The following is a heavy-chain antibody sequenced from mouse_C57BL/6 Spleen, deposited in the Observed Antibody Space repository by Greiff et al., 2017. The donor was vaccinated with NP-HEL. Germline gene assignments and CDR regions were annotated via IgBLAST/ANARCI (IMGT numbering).Heavy chain of an antibody. J-gene: IGHJ2*01. CDR2: IDPSDSET. Sequence: QVQLQQPGAELVRPGSSVKLSYKASGYTFTSYWMHWVKQRPIQGLEWIGNIDPSDSETHCNQKFKDMATLTVDKSSSTAYMQLSSLTSEDSAVYYCARRRSGYGFDYWGQGTTLTVSS. V-gene: IGHV1-52*01. CDR1: GYTFTSYW. D-gene: IGHD3-2*02. CDR3: ARRRSGYGFDY.